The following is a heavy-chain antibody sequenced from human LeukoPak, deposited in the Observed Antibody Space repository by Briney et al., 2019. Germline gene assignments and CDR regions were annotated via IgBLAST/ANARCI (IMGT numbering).Heavy chain of an antibody. CDR3: ARVRLPNYYDSSGYDLCYFDY. Sequence: SETLSLTCTVSGGSISSGGYYWSWIRQHPGKGLEWIGYIYYSGSTYYNPSLKSRVTISVDTSKNQFSLKLSSVTAADTAVYYCARVRLPNYYDSSGYDLCYFDYWGQGTLVTVSS. D-gene: IGHD3-22*01. J-gene: IGHJ4*02. CDR1: GGSISSGGYY. V-gene: IGHV4-31*03. CDR2: IYYSGST.